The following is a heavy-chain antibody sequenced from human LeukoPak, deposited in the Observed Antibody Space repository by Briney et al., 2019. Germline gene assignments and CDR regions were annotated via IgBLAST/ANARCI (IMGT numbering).Heavy chain of an antibody. Sequence: GGSLRLSCAASGFISSDYYMSWIRQAPGKGLEWVSYISGRGSTIYYADSVKGRFTISRDNAKKSLYLQMNRLRDEDTAVYFCARLSRETFDTWGQGTLVTVSS. CDR2: ISGRGSTI. CDR3: ARLSRETFDT. CDR1: GFISSDYY. D-gene: IGHD3-10*01. V-gene: IGHV3-11*04. J-gene: IGHJ4*02.